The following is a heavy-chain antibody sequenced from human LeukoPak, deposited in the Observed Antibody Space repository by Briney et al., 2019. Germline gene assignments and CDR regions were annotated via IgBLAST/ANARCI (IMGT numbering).Heavy chain of an antibody. J-gene: IGHJ4*02. CDR2: IRYDGSNK. CDR3: AKETTSYGIFVAVLLGGVFDY. CDR1: VFSFSSYG. V-gene: IGHV3-30*02. Sequence: GGSLRLSCAASVFSFSSYGMHWIRQAPGKGLEWVAFIRYDGSNKYYADSVKGRFTISRDNSKNTLYLQMNSLRAEDTAVYYCAKETTSYGIFVAVLLGGVFDYWGQGTLVTVSS. D-gene: IGHD3-3*01.